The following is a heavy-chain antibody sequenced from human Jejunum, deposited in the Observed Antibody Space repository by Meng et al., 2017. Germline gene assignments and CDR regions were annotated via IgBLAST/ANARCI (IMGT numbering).Heavy chain of an antibody. CDR1: GLTFSISS. J-gene: IGHJ4*02. CDR3: AKLTSF. CDR2: FAANNST. D-gene: IGHD3-16*01. Sequence: QLCAAGGGLLQPGGSLRPACAASGLTFSISSMSWVRQAPGKGLEWVSTFAANNSTYYAESVKGRFTISRDNSKNTLSLQMNSLRAEDTAVYYCAKLTSFWGQGTLVTVSS. V-gene: IGHV3-23*01.